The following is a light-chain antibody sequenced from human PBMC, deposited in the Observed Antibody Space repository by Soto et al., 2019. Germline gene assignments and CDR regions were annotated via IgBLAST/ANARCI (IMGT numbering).Light chain of an antibody. CDR2: DAP. J-gene: IGKJ5*01. CDR1: RSVTRY. Sequence: VLKHSAATLCLSPEKSATLSCRATRSVTRYLTWDQQKPGQAPRLLICDAPRRPTDIPARFSGSGSGTDFTLTMSSLEPEVGPRYQYQRRSTCPITVGQRTVLEI. V-gene: IGKV3-11*01. CDR3: QRRSTCPIT.